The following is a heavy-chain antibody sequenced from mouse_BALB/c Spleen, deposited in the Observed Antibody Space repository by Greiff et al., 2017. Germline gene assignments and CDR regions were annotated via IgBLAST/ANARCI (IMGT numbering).Heavy chain of an antibody. D-gene: IGHD1-1*01. V-gene: IGHV5-6-4*01. CDR2: ISSGGSYT. CDR1: GFTFSSYT. Sequence: EVQLVESGGGLVKPGGSLKLSCAASGFTFSSYTMSWVRQTPEKRLEWVATISSGGSYTYYPDSVKGRFTISRDNAKNTLYLQMSSLKSEDTAMYYCTRGYGYWGQGTSVTVSS. J-gene: IGHJ4*01. CDR3: TRGYGY.